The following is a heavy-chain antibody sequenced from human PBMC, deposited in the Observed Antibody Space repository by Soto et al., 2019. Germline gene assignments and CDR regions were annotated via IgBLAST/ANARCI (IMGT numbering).Heavy chain of an antibody. CDR3: ARDLWVEPELYYYGMDV. J-gene: IGHJ6*02. V-gene: IGHV4-30-4*01. CDR1: GDSISSADYY. CDR2: IFYSGTT. D-gene: IGHD1-1*01. Sequence: SATLALTCTVSGDSISSADYYWSWIRQTPGKGLEWIGHIFYSGTTYYNPSLKSRLTISVDTSKNHFSLRLTSVTAADTAVYYCARDLWVEPELYYYGMDVWGQGTTVTVSS.